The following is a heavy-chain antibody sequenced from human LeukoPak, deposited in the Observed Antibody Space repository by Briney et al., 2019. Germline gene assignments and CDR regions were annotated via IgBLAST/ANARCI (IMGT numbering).Heavy chain of an antibody. D-gene: IGHD6-19*01. CDR3: AKDDGYSSGWFDY. Sequence: GGSLRLSCAASGFTFSSYAMSWVRQAPGKGLEWVSAISGSGGSTYYADSVKGRFTISRDNSKNTLYLQMNSLRAEATAVYYCAKDDGYSSGWFDYWGQGTLVTVSS. CDR1: GFTFSSYA. V-gene: IGHV3-23*01. CDR2: ISGSGGST. J-gene: IGHJ4*02.